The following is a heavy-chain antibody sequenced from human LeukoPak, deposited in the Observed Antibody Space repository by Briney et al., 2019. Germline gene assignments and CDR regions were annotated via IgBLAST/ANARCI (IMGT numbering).Heavy chain of an antibody. J-gene: IGHJ4*02. V-gene: IGHV1-2*02. Sequence: GASVKVSCKASGYTFTGYYMHRVRQAPGQGLEWMGWINPNSGGTNYAQKFQGRVTMTRDTSISTAYMELSRLRSDDTAVYYCAGVVVAATVPDYWGQGTLVTVSS. CDR1: GYTFTGYY. CDR2: INPNSGGT. D-gene: IGHD2-15*01. CDR3: AGVVVAATVPDY.